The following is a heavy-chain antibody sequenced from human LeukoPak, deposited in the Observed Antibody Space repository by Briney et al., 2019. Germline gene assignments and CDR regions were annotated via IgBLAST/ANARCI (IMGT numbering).Heavy chain of an antibody. J-gene: IGHJ4*02. D-gene: IGHD6-13*01. CDR2: IIPIFGTA. CDR3: ASSGPPVGIAADLIGRREWHSDY. CDR1: GGTFSSYA. V-gene: IGHV1-69*13. Sequence: VASVKVSCKASGGTFSSYAISWVRQAPGQGLEWMGGIIPIFGTANYAQKFQGRVTITADESTSTAYMELSSLRSEDTAVYYCASSGPPVGIAADLIGRREWHSDYWGQGTLVTASS.